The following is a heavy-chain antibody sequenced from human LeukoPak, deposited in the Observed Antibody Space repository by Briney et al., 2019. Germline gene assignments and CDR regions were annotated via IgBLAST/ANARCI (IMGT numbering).Heavy chain of an antibody. J-gene: IGHJ4*02. CDR3: ARGGARESVFGVANIDY. CDR2: INPNSGGT. V-gene: IGHV1-2*02. CDR1: GYTFTGYY. Sequence: APVKVSCKASGYTFTGYYMHWVRQAPGQRLEWMGWINPNSGGTNYAQKFQGRVTMTRDTSISTAYMELSRLRSDDTAVYYCARGGARESVFGVANIDYWGQGTLVTVSS. D-gene: IGHD3-3*01.